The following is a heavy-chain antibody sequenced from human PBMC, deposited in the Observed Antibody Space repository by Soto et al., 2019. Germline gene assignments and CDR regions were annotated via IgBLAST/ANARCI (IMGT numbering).Heavy chain of an antibody. J-gene: IGHJ4*02. V-gene: IGHV4-38-2*02. D-gene: IGHD6-19*01. CDR3: ARDLSNHYSSGPVDY. CDR2: IYHSGST. Sequence: PSETLSLTCAVSGYSIGSGYYWGWIRQPPGKGLEWIGSIYHSGSTYYNPSLKSRVTISVDTSKNQFSLKLSSVTAADTAVYYCARDLSNHYSSGPVDYWCQGTLVTVSS. CDR1: GYSIGSGYY.